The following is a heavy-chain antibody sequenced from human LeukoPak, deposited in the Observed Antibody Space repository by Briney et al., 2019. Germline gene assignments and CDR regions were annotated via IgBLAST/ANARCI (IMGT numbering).Heavy chain of an antibody. V-gene: IGHV1-69*04. CDR1: GGTFSSYA. CDR2: IIPILGIA. Sequence: SVKVSCKASGGTFSSYAISWVRQAPGQGLEWMGRIIPILGIANYAQKFQGRVTITADKSTSTAYKELSSLRSEDTAVYYCARVDCSSTSCSYAVYDYWGQGTLVTVSS. D-gene: IGHD2-2*01. CDR3: ARVDCSSTSCSYAVYDY. J-gene: IGHJ4*02.